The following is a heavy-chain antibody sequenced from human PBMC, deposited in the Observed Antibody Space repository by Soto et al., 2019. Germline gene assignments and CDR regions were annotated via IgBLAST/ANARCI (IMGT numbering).Heavy chain of an antibody. J-gene: IGHJ6*02. D-gene: IGHD6-13*01. CDR1: GGTFSSYA. CDR3: ARDWGTIAAAGGMDV. Sequence: QVQLVQSGAEVKKPGSSVKVSCKASGGTFSSYAISWVRQAPGQGLEWLVGIIPIFGTANYAQKFQGRVTITADKSASTAYMELSSLRSEETAVYYCARDWGTIAAAGGMDVWGQGTTVTVS. CDR2: IIPIFGTA. V-gene: IGHV1-69*06.